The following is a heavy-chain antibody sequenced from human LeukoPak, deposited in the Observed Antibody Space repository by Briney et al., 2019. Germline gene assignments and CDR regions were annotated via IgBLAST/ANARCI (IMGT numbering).Heavy chain of an antibody. V-gene: IGHV3-33*01. CDR1: GFTFSSYG. Sequence: PGGSLRLSCAASGFTFSSYGMHWVRQAPGKGLEWVAVIWYDGSNKYYADSVKGRFTISRDNSKSTLYLQMNSLRAEDTAVYYCARDTRTYCGGDCYFDPWGQGTLVTVSS. CDR2: IWYDGSNK. J-gene: IGHJ5*02. D-gene: IGHD2-21*02. CDR3: ARDTRTYCGGDCYFDP.